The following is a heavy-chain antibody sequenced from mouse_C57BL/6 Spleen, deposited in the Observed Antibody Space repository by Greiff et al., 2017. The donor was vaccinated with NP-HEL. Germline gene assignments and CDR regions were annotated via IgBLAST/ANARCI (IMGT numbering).Heavy chain of an antibody. D-gene: IGHD3-3*01. CDR3: ARGGAGWYFDV. V-gene: IGHV1-80*01. CDR1: GYAFSSYW. J-gene: IGHJ1*03. Sequence: QVQLKESGAELVKPGASVKISCKASGYAFSSYWMNWVKQRPGKGLEWIGQIYPGDGDTNYNGKFKGKATLTADKSSSTAYMQLSSLTSEDSAVYFCARGGAGWYFDVWGTGTTVTVSS. CDR2: IYPGDGDT.